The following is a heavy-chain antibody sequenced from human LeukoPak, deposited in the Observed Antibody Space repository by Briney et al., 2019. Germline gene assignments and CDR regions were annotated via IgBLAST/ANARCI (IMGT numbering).Heavy chain of an antibody. V-gene: IGHV1-8*01. CDR3: ARGFPSQSYYYDSSGHADY. J-gene: IGHJ4*02. CDR2: MNPNSGNT. Sequence: ALVKVSCKASGYTFTSYDINWVRQATGQGLEWMGWMNPNSGNTGYAQKFQGRVTMARNTSISTAYMELSSLRSEDTAVYYCARGFPSQSYYYDSSGHADYWGQGTLVTVSS. CDR1: GYTFTSYD. D-gene: IGHD3-22*01.